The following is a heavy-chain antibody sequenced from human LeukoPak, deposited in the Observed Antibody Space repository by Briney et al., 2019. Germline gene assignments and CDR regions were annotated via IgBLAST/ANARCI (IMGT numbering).Heavy chain of an antibody. Sequence: PGGSLRLSCAASGFTFSSYWMHWVRQAPGKGLVWVSRINTDGRTTTYADSVKGRFTISRDNAKNTLYLQMSSLRAEDTAVYYCVRSAFLTTEFYFDYWGQGTLVTVSS. CDR2: INTDGRTT. J-gene: IGHJ4*02. CDR1: GFTFSSYW. V-gene: IGHV3-74*01. D-gene: IGHD4-11*01. CDR3: VRSAFLTTEFYFDY.